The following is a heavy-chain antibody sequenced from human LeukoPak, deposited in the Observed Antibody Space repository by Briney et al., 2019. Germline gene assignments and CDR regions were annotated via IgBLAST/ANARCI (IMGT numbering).Heavy chain of an antibody. CDR3: ARETLSTLNYYMDV. CDR1: GFTFSSYA. CDR2: ISYDGSNK. D-gene: IGHD2-2*01. J-gene: IGHJ6*03. V-gene: IGHV3-30-3*01. Sequence: PGGSLRLSCAASGFTFSSYAMHWVRQAPGKGLEWVAVISYDGSNKYYADSVKGRFTISRDNSKNTLYLQMNSLRAEDTAVYYCARETLSTLNYYMDVWGKGTTVTVSS.